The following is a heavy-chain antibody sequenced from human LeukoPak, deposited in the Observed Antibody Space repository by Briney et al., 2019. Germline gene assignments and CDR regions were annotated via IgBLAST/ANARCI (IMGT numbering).Heavy chain of an antibody. J-gene: IGHJ3*02. V-gene: IGHV4-59*08. CDR1: GGSISSYY. Sequence: KPSETLSLTCTVSGGSISSYYWSWIRQPPGKGLEWIGYIYHSGSTNYNPSLKSRVTISLDTSKNLFSLKLSSVTAADTAVYYCARPSGMGPAFDIWGQGTMVTVSS. CDR2: IYHSGST. CDR3: ARPSGMGPAFDI. D-gene: IGHD1-1*01.